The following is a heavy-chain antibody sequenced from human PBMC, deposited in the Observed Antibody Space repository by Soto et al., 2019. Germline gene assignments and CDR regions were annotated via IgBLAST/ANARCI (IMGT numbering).Heavy chain of an antibody. CDR2: IYTSGST. D-gene: IGHD2-21*02. V-gene: IGHV4-4*07. CDR1: GGSISSYY. CDR3: ARDTVSWLLSGGFDY. Sequence: ETLSLTCPVSGGSISSYYWSWIRQPAGKGLEWIGRIYTSGSTNYNPSLKSRVTMSVDTSKNQFSLKLSSVTAADTAVYYCARDTVSWLLSGGFDYWGQGTLVTVYS. J-gene: IGHJ4*02.